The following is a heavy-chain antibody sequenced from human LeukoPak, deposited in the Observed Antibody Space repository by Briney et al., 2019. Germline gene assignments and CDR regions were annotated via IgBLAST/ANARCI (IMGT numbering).Heavy chain of an antibody. V-gene: IGHV4-59*08. CDR3: ARLDCGGDCFVDY. Sequence: PSGTLSLTCTVSGASFTSNYWSWIRQPPGKGREWFGYIYYSGTTTYNPSLERRVSMSVDMSKTQFSLSLNSVTATDTAVYYCARLDCGGDCFVDYWGQGTLVTVSS. D-gene: IGHD2-21*02. CDR1: GASFTSNY. CDR2: IYYSGTT. J-gene: IGHJ4*02.